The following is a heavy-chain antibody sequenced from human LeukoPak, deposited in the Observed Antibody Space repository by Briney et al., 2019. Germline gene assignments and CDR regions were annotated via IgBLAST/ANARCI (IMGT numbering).Heavy chain of an antibody. D-gene: IGHD3-16*01. CDR2: INPSGGST. J-gene: IGHJ3*02. V-gene: IGHV1-46*01. CDR1: GYTFTNYY. Sequence: ASVKVSCKASGYTFTNYYMHWVRQAPGQGLEWMEIINPSGGSTSYAQKFQGRVTMTRDTSTSAVYMELSSLRSEDTAVYYCTRVSGRLGGPFDIWGQGTLVTVSS. CDR3: TRVSGRLGGPFDI.